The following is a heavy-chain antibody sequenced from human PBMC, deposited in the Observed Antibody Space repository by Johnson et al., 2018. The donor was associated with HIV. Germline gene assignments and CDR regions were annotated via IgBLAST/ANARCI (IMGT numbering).Heavy chain of an antibody. D-gene: IGHD5-24*01. CDR1: GFTFDDYA. Sequence: VQLVESGGGLVQPGRSLRLSCAASGFTFDDYAMHWVRQAPGKGLEWVSGISWNSGSIGYADSVKGRFTISRDNSKNTLYLQMNTLRAEETALYYCALERWGDSGFDFWGQGTMVTVSS. CDR2: ISWNSGSI. CDR3: ALERWGDSGFDF. V-gene: IGHV3-9*01. J-gene: IGHJ3*01.